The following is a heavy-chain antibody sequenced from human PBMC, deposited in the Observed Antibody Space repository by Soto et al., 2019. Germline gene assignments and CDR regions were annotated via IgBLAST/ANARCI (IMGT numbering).Heavy chain of an antibody. J-gene: IGHJ6*03. CDR3: SRVRYPSAPRRPLDYYFMDV. Sequence: VQLVESGGGLVQPGGSLRLSCAASGFTFGSYAMTWVRQAPGQGLEWVSGLSGGGIVRYYSDSVEARFTISRDNPTNLLYLQTNTLRVEDTGVYFCSRVRYPSAPRRPLDYYFMDVWGNGTTITISS. CDR1: GFTFGSYA. CDR2: LSGGGIVR. V-gene: IGHV3-23*04. D-gene: IGHD1-20*01.